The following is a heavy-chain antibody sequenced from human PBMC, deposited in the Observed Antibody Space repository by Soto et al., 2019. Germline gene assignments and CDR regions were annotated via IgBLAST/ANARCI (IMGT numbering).Heavy chain of an antibody. J-gene: IGHJ5*02. CDR3: AREPDYGNWFDP. CDR1: GGSISSYY. D-gene: IGHD3-16*01. Sequence: QVQLQESGPGLVKPSETLSLTCTVSGGSISSYYWSWIRQPPGKGLEWIGYIYYSGSTNYNPSLKSRVTISVDTAKNQFSLTLSSVTAADTAVYYCAREPDYGNWFDPWGQGTLVTVSS. CDR2: IYYSGST. V-gene: IGHV4-59*01.